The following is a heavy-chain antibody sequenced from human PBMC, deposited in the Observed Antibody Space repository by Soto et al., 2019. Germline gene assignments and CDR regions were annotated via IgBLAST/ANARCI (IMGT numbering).Heavy chain of an antibody. V-gene: IGHV4-38-2*01. CDR2: IYHSGST. J-gene: IGHJ6*02. CDR1: GYSISSGYY. CDR3: AGSSWYGYYYYGMDV. D-gene: IGHD6-13*01. Sequence: SETLSLTCAVSGYSISSGYYWGWIRQPPGKGLEWIGSIYHSGSTYYNPSLKSRVTISVDTSKNQFSLKLSSVTAADTAVYYCAGSSWYGYYYYGMDVWGQGTTVTVS.